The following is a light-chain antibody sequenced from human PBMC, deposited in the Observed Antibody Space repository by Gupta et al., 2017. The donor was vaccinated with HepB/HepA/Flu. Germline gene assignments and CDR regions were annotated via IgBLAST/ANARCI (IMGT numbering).Light chain of an antibody. CDR1: QSVNSN. J-gene: IGKJ4*01. Sequence: EILMTQSPATLSVSPGERATLTCRASQSVNSNLVWYQQKPGQAPRLLIYGASTRATGSPARCSGSGSGTEFTLTISSLQSEEFALYYCQQYNNWPPLTFGGGTKVEMK. V-gene: IGKV3-15*01. CDR2: GAS. CDR3: QQYNNWPPLT.